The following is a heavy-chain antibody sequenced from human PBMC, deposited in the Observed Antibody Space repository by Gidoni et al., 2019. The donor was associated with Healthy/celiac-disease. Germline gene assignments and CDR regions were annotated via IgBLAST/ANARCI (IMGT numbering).Heavy chain of an antibody. CDR2: IIPIFGTA. J-gene: IGHJ6*02. V-gene: IGHV1-69*01. CDR3: ARWSLYGGKILHYGMDV. D-gene: IGHD4-17*01. CDR1: GGTFSSSA. Sequence: QVQLVQSGAEVKKPGSSVQVSCKASGGTFSSSAISWVRQAPGQGLEWMGGIIPIFGTANYAQKFQGRVTITADESTSTAYMELSSLRSEDTAVYYCARWSLYGGKILHYGMDVWGQGTTVTVSS.